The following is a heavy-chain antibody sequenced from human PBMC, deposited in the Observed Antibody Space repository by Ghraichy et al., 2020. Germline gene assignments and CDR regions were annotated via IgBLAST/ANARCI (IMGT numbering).Heavy chain of an antibody. CDR2: IFYSGNT. D-gene: IGHD3-9*01. CDR3: ARRNYETTGYFFDP. CDR1: GGSISSFY. Sequence: SQTLSLTCTVSGGSISSFYWSWIRQPPGKGLEWIGYIFYSGNTKYNPSLKSRVNMSLDTTNNRFSLRLTPVTAADTAIYFCARRNYETTGYFFDPWGHVILVTVSS. J-gene: IGHJ5*02. V-gene: IGHV4-59*08.